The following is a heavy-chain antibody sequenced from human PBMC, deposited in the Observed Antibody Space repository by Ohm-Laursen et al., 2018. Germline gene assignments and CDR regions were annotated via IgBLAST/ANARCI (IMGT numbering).Heavy chain of an antibody. V-gene: IGHV3-7*01. CDR3: ARGGQIQPPEH. D-gene: IGHD5-18*01. CDR1: GFTFSSYW. Sequence: GSLRLSCAASGFTFSSYWMSWVRQAPGKGLEWVANIKQDGGQQYYVDSVKGRFTISRDNAKNTLYLQMNSLRAEDTAVYYCARGGQIQPPEHWGQGTLVTVSS. CDR2: IKQDGGQQ. J-gene: IGHJ1*01.